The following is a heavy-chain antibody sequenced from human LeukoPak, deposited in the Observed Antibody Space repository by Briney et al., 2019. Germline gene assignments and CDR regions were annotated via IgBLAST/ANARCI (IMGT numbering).Heavy chain of an antibody. J-gene: IGHJ4*02. CDR2: IYTSGST. CDR3: ALFEVVVGSTQDF. CDR1: GGSISSSSYY. Sequence: SETLSLTCTVSGGSISSSSYYWGWIRQPPGKGLEWIGSIYTSGSTNYNPSLKSRVTISVDRTKNQFSLKLTSVTAADTAVYYCALFEVVVGSTQDFWGQGTLVTVSS. V-gene: IGHV4-39*07. D-gene: IGHD2-15*01.